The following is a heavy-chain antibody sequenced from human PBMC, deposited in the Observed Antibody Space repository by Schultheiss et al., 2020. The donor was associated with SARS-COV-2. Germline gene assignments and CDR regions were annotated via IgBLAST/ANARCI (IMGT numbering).Heavy chain of an antibody. CDR1: GFTFSSYG. V-gene: IGHV3-30*03. CDR2: ISYDGSNK. D-gene: IGHD2-2*01. CDR3: ARDLDREVVPAPPYYYYGMDV. Sequence: GESLKISCAASGFTFSSYGMHWVRQAPGKGLEWVALISYDGSNKYYADSVKGRFTISRDNSKNTLYLQMNSLRAEDTAVYYCARDLDREVVPAPPYYYYGMDVWGQGTTVTVSS. J-gene: IGHJ6*02.